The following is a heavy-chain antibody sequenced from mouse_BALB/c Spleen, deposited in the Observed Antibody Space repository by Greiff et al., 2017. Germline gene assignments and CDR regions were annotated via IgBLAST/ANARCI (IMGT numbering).Heavy chain of an antibody. V-gene: IGHV5-12-2*01. J-gene: IGHJ4*01. D-gene: IGHD2-4*01. CDR3: ATLIYYDSYAMDY. Sequence: DVHLVESGGGLVQLGGSLKLSCAASGFTFSSYTMSWVRQTPEKRLEWVAYISNGGGSTYYPDTVKGRFTISRDNAKNTLYLQMSSLKSEDTAMYYYATLIYYDSYAMDYWGQGTSVTVSS. CDR1: GFTFSSYT. CDR2: ISNGGGST.